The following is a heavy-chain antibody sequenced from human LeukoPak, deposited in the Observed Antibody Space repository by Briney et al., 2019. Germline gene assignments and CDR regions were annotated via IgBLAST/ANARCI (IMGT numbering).Heavy chain of an antibody. D-gene: IGHD1-26*01. CDR2: IYPADSDT. CDR3: ARRTGSFHYYFDY. V-gene: IGHV5-51*01. J-gene: IGHJ4*02. CDR1: GYSFTSYW. Sequence: GESLKISCKASGYSFTSYWIGWVRQMPGKGLECLGIIYPADSDTRYSPSFEGQVTMSADKSMSTAYLQWSSLKASDTAMYYCARRTGSFHYYFDYWGQGTLGTVSS.